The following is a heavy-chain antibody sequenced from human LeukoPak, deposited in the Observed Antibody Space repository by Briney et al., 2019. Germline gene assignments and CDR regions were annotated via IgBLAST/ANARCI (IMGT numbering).Heavy chain of an antibody. V-gene: IGHV3-53*01. CDR1: GFTVSSNY. Sequence: GGSLRLSCAASGFTVSSNYMSWVRQAPGKGLEWVSVIYSGGSTYYADSVKGRFTISRDNSKNTLYLQMNNLRAEDTAVYYCARDSALGATTTDYWGQGTLVTVSS. D-gene: IGHD1-26*01. CDR2: IYSGGST. CDR3: ARDSALGATTTDY. J-gene: IGHJ4*02.